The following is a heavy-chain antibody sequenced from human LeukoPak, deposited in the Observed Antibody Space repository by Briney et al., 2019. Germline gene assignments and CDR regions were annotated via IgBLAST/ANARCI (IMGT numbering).Heavy chain of an antibody. CDR3: AREGGSGSYTAF. J-gene: IGHJ4*02. V-gene: IGHV3-48*02. D-gene: IGHD3-10*01. Sequence: GGSLRLSCAASGFTFSTDRMNWVRQAPGKGLEWLSYISTSGNSIYYADSVKGRFTISRDNAKNSLFLQMNSLRDEDTAVYYCAREGGSGSYTAFWGRGTLVTVSS. CDR1: GFTFSTDR. CDR2: ISTSGNSI.